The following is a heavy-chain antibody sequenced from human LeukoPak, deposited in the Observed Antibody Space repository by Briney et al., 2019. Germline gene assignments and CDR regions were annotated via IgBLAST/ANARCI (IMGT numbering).Heavy chain of an antibody. J-gene: IGHJ5*02. CDR3: ARHRPGERRFDP. CDR2: INHSGST. Sequence: LETLSLTCAVYGGSFSGYYWSWIRQPPGKGLEWIGEINHSGSTNYNPSLKSRVTISVDTSKNQFSLKLSSVTAADTAVYYCARHRPGERRFDPWGQGTLVTVSS. V-gene: IGHV4-34*01. CDR1: GGSFSGYY. D-gene: IGHD3-16*01.